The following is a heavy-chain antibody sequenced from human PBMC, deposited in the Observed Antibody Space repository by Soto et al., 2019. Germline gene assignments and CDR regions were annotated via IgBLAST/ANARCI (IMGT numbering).Heavy chain of an antibody. CDR3: AIFPPPHYSNYAYYYYGMDV. Sequence: SLRLSCAASGFTFDDYAMHWVRQAPGKGLDWVSGISWNSGSIGYADSVKGRFTISRDNAKNSLYLQMNSLRAEDTALYYCAIFPPPHYSNYAYYYYGMDVWGQGTTVTVSS. D-gene: IGHD4-4*01. J-gene: IGHJ6*02. V-gene: IGHV3-9*01. CDR2: ISWNSGSI. CDR1: GFTFDDYA.